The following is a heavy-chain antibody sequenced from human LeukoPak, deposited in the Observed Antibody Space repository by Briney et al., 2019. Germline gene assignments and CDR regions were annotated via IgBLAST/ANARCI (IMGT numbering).Heavy chain of an antibody. J-gene: IGHJ4*02. V-gene: IGHV2-5*05. D-gene: IGHD1-26*01. CDR2: IYWDDDK. Sequence: ESGPTLVNPTQTLTLTCTFSGFSLSTTGVGVAWIRQPPGKALEWLALIYWDDDKRYGPSLKSRLTITKDTSKNQVVLTMTDLDPVDTATYYCVHRRESSSHDYFDYWGQGTLVTVSS. CDR1: GFSLSTTGVG. CDR3: VHRRESSSHDYFDY.